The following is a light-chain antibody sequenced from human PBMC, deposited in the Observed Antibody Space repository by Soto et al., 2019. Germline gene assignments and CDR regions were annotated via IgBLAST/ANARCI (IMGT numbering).Light chain of an antibody. CDR1: QSLLDSDDGKIY. CDR2: TLS. Sequence: MVVTQARLSLPVTPGEPATISCKSSQSLLDSDDGKIYLDWFLQRPGQSPQLLIDTLSHRAAGVPDRFSGSGSGTDFTLKISRVEAEDVGVYYCMQRIEFPWTFGQGTKVHIK. J-gene: IGKJ1*01. V-gene: IGKV2-40*01. CDR3: MQRIEFPWT.